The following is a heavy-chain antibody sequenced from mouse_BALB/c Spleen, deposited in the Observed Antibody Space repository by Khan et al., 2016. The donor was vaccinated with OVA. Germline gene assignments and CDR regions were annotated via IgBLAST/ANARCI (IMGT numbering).Heavy chain of an antibody. D-gene: IGHD1-1*01. J-gene: IGHJ4*01. V-gene: IGHV2-6-7*01. CDR3: ARVSTVVDAMDY. CDR2: MWGDGST. CDR1: GFSLTGYG. Sequence: QVQLQQSGPGLVAPSQSLSITCTVSGFSLTGYGVNWVRQPPGKGLEWLGIMWGDGSTDYNSPLKSRLTISKDNSQSQVFLKMNSLQTDDTARYCGARVSTVVDAMDYWGQGTSVTVSS.